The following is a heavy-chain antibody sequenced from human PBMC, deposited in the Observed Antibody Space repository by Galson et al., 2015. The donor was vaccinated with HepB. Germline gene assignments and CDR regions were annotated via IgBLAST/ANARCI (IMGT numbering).Heavy chain of an antibody. CDR1: GFTFSAYA. V-gene: IGHV3-30*04. CDR3: ASHIY. Sequence: SLRLSCAASGFTFSAYAMHWVRQAPGKGLAWVAVISNDGSNRYYADSVKGRFTISRNNSKNTLYMQMNSLRAEDTAVYYCASHIYWGQGTLVTVSS. CDR2: ISNDGSNR. J-gene: IGHJ4*02.